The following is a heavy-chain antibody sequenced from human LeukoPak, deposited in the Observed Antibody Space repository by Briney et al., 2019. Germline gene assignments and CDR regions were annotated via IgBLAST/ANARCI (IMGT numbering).Heavy chain of an antibody. Sequence: AASVKVSCKASGYTFTNHYIHWVRQAPGQGLEWMGIINPSGGSTNYAQKFQGRVTMTRDTSTSTVYMELSSLRSEDAAVYYCAREGYYDSSGYYSTLDYYYGVDVWGQGTTVTVSS. CDR1: GYTFTNHY. J-gene: IGHJ6*02. CDR2: INPSGGST. V-gene: IGHV1-46*01. D-gene: IGHD3-22*01. CDR3: AREGYYDSSGYYSTLDYYYGVDV.